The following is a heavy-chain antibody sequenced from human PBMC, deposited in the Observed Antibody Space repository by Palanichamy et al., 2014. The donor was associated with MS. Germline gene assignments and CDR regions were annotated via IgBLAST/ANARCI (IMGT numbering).Heavy chain of an antibody. V-gene: IGHV4-39*01. CDR2: VHYAGAT. CDR1: GASISGSHRY. J-gene: IGHJ4*02. CDR3: ARRGDDYILDY. D-gene: IGHD4-11*01. Sequence: QLQLQESGPGLVKPSETLSLTCTVSGASISGSHRYWGWIRQPPGKGLEWIGSVHYAGATFYNPSLKSRVTTSVDTSKNQFSLKMNSVTAADTAVYFCARRGDDYILDYWGQGTLVTVSS.